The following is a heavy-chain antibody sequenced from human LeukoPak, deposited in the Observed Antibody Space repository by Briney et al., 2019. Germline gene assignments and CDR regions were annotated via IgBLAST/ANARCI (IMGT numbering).Heavy chain of an antibody. D-gene: IGHD3-3*01. CDR1: GFTFSSYA. Sequence: PGGSLRLSCAASGFTFSSYAMSWVRQAPGKGLVWVSRIKGDGSITNYADSVKGRFTISRDNARNTVFLQMNSLRGEDTAVYYCARVGVSWGGFDIWGQGTMVTVSS. CDR2: IKGDGSIT. V-gene: IGHV3-74*01. J-gene: IGHJ3*02. CDR3: ARVGVSWGGFDI.